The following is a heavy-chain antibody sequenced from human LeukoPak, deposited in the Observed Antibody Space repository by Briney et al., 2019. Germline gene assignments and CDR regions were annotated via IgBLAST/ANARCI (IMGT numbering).Heavy chain of an antibody. CDR1: GFTFTSSA. Sequence: ASVKVSCKASGFTFTSSAMQWVRQARGQRLEWIGWIVVGSGNTNYAQKFQERVTITRDMSTSTAYMELSSLRSEDTAVYFCARAITIFDYYYMDVWGKGTTVTVSS. CDR3: ARAITIFDYYYMDV. J-gene: IGHJ6*03. D-gene: IGHD3-3*01. CDR2: IVVGSGNT. V-gene: IGHV1-58*02.